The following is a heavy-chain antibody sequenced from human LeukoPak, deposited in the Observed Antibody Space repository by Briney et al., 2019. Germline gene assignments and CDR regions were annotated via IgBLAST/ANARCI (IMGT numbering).Heavy chain of an antibody. V-gene: IGHV3-20*04. D-gene: IGHD1-7*01. CDR2: INWNGGST. J-gene: IGHJ3*02. CDR3: ARSGMELELLGAFDI. CDR1: GFTFSSYA. Sequence: GGSLRLSCAASGFTFSSYAMSWVRQAPGKGLEWVSGINWNGGSTGYADSVKGRFTISRDNAKNSLYLQMNSLRAEDTALYYCARSGMELELLGAFDIWGQGTMVTVSS.